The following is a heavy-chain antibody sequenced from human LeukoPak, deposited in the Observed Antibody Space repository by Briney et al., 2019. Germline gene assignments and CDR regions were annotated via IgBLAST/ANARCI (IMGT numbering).Heavy chain of an antibody. V-gene: IGHV3-30*04. CDR1: GFTFSSYA. CDR2: ISYDGSNK. J-gene: IGHJ5*02. Sequence: GGSLRLSCAASGFTFSSYAMHWVRQAPGKGLGWVAVISYDGSNKYYADSVKGRFTISRDNSKNTLYLQMNSLRAEDTAVYYCARDPTRGYDILTGLSPWGQGTLVTVSS. D-gene: IGHD3-9*01. CDR3: ARDPTRGYDILTGLSP.